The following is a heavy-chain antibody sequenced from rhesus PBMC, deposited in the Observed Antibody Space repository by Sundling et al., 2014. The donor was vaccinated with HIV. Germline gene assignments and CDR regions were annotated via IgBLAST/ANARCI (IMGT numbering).Heavy chain of an antibody. D-gene: IGHD5-12*01. CDR3: ARDLLLYSYSYFY. J-gene: IGHJ4*01. CDR1: GFTFDDYA. Sequence: EVQLVESGGGVVQPGGSLRLSCAASGFTFDDYAMHWVRQAPGKGLEWVSGISLSGDSTGYADSVKGRFTISRDNAKNSLYLQMNRLRAEDTALYYCARDLLLYSYSYFYWGQGVLVTVSS. V-gene: IGHV3-201*01. CDR2: ISLSGDST.